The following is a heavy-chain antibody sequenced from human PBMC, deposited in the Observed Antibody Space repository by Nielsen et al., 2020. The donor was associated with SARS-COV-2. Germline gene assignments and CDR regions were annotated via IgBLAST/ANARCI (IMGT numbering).Heavy chain of an antibody. D-gene: IGHD2-15*01. CDR3: ARRRSGYCSGGSCSVMDV. CDR2: IYHSGST. V-gene: IGHV4-4*02. Sequence: SETLSLTCAVSGGSISSSNWRSWVRQPPGKGLEWIGEIYHSGSTNYNPSLKSRVTISVDKSKNQFSLKLSSVTAADTAVYYCARRRSGYCSGGSCSVMDVWGQGTTVSVSS. J-gene: IGHJ6*02. CDR1: GGSISSSNW.